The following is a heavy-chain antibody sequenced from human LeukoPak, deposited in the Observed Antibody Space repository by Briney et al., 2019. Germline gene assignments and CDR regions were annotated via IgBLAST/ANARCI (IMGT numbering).Heavy chain of an antibody. V-gene: IGHV4-59*01. D-gene: IGHD2-21*01. CDR2: IYYSGST. J-gene: IGHJ5*02. Sequence: SETLSLTCTVSGGSISSYYWSWIRQPPGKGLEWIGYIYYSGSTNYNPSLKSRATISVDTSKNQFSLKLSSVTAADTAVYYCARAEHGDWFDPWGQGTLVTVSS. CDR3: ARAEHGDWFDP. CDR1: GGSISSYY.